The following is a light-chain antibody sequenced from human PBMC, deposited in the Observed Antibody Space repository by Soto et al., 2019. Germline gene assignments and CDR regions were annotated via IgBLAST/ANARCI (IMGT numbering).Light chain of an antibody. CDR3: QQYNSYRWT. CDR2: KAS. Sequence: DIQMTQSPSTLSASVGDRVTITCLARQSISTYLAWYQQKPGKAPKLLIYKASSLESGVPSRFGGSGSGTEFPLTISSLQPDDFATYYCQQYNSYRWTFGLGTKVE. V-gene: IGKV1-5*03. J-gene: IGKJ1*01. CDR1: QSISTY.